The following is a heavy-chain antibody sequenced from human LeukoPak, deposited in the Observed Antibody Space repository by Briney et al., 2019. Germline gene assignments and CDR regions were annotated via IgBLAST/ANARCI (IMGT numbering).Heavy chain of an antibody. CDR1: GFTFDDYA. J-gene: IGHJ3*02. D-gene: IGHD1-1*01. Sequence: GGSLRLSCAASGFTFDDYAMHWVRQAPGKGLEWVSGISWNSGSIGYADSVKGRFTISRDNAKNSLYLQMNSLRAEDTALYYCAKDYNAWSGAFDIWGQGTMVTVSS. CDR2: ISWNSGSI. CDR3: AKDYNAWSGAFDI. V-gene: IGHV3-9*01.